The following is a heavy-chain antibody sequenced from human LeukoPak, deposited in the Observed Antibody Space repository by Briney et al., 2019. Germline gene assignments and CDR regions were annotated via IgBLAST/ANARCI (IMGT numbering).Heavy chain of an antibody. CDR2: IYNSGIT. CDR3: ARDHLPAGAPGYYMDV. D-gene: IGHD4/OR15-4a*01. V-gene: IGHV4-59*02. CDR1: GGSVSSHF. Sequence: SETLSLTCTVSGGSVSSHFWSWIRQPPGKGLEWIGYIYNSGITNYNPSPKSRVTMSVATSKNQFSLMLRSVTAADTAVYYCARDHLPAGAPGYYMDVWGKGTTVTVSS. J-gene: IGHJ6*03.